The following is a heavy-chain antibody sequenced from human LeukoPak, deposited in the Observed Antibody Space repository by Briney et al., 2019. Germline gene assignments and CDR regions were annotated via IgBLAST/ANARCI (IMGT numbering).Heavy chain of an antibody. CDR3: AKDRDILTGYYPDY. J-gene: IGHJ4*02. CDR1: GFTFSSYG. Sequence: GGSLILSCVASGFTFSSYGMHWVRQAPGKGLEWVAFIRYDGDNKYYADSVKGRFTISRDNSKNTLYLQMNSLRAEDTAVYHCAKDRDILTGYYPDYWGQGTLVTVPS. D-gene: IGHD3-9*01. V-gene: IGHV3-30*02. CDR2: IRYDGDNK.